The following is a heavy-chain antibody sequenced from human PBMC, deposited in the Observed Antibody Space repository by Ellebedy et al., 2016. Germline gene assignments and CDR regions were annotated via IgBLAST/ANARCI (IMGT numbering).Heavy chain of an antibody. CDR1: GFTFDDYA. V-gene: IGHV3-9*01. D-gene: IGHD7-27*01. J-gene: IGHJ4*02. Sequence: GGSLRLXXAASGFTFDDYAMHWVRQAPGKGLEWVSGISWNSGSIGYADSVKGRFTISRDNAKNSLYLQMNSLRAEDTALYYCAKGVDSHWAYYFDYWGQGTLVTVSS. CDR3: AKGVDSHWAYYFDY. CDR2: ISWNSGSI.